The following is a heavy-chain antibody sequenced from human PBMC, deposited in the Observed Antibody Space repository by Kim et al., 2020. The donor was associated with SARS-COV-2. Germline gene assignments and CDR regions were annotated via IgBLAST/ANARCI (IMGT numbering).Heavy chain of an antibody. J-gene: IGHJ1*01. D-gene: IGHD3-10*01. V-gene: IGHV3-30*18. Sequence: GGSLRLSCAASGFAFSSLGMNWVRQAPGKGLEWVGGISYDGNNKFYPESVKGRFTISRDNSKSTLFLQMNSLSLEDTAVSFCAKLLWFGEPEDDWGQGTL. CDR1: GFAFSSLG. CDR3: AKLLWFGEPEDD. CDR2: ISYDGNNK.